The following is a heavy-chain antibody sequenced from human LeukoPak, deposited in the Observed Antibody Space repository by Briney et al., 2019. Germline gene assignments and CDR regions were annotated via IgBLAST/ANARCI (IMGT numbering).Heavy chain of an antibody. CDR2: ISSSSSYT. CDR1: GFTFSSYS. V-gene: IGHV3-21*01. CDR3: SRDDRYCSGGSWYRYWFDR. Sequence: PGGSLRLSCAASGFTFSSYSMNWVRQAPGKGLEWVSSISSSSSYTYYADSVKGRVTISRDNSKNSLYLQMNSLRDEDTAVFYCSRDDRYCSGGSWYRYWFDRWGQGTLVTVSS. J-gene: IGHJ5*02. D-gene: IGHD2-15*01.